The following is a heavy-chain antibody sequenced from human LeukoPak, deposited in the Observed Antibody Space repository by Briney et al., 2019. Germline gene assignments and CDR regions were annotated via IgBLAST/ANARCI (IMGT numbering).Heavy chain of an antibody. V-gene: IGHV1-8*01. CDR3: ARKKPGYYDFWSGYSVDFDY. Sequence: ASVKVSCKASGYTFTSYDINWVRQATGQGLEWMGWMNPNSGNTGYAQKFQGRVTMTRNTSISTAYMELSSLRSEDTAGYYCARKKPGYYDFWSGYSVDFDYWGQGTLVTVSS. D-gene: IGHD3-3*01. J-gene: IGHJ4*02. CDR2: MNPNSGNT. CDR1: GYTFTSYD.